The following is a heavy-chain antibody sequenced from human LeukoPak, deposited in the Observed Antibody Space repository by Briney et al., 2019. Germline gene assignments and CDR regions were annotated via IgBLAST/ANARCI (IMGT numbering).Heavy chain of an antibody. CDR1: GGTFSSYA. Sequence: ASVKVSCKASGGTFSSYAISWVRQAPGQGLEWMGGIIPIFGTANYAQKFQGRVTSTADESTSTAYMELSSLRSEDTAVYYCARGWLAETTVVTPYNYWGQGTLVTVSS. D-gene: IGHD4-23*01. J-gene: IGHJ4*02. CDR3: ARGWLAETTVVTPYNY. CDR2: IIPIFGTA. V-gene: IGHV1-69*13.